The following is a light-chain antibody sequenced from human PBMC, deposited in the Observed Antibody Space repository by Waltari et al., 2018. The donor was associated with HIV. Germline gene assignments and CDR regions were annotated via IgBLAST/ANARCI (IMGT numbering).Light chain of an antibody. Sequence: DIQMTQSPSTLPPSTGDRITITCRASQTILTSLNWFQQKPGKAPQLLIYGASTLQRGVSSRFSGRASGSDFTLTISSLQPEDYATYYCQQTYIIPLTFGPGTKV. CDR3: QQTYIIPLT. CDR1: QTILTS. J-gene: IGKJ3*01. V-gene: IGKV1-39*01. CDR2: GAS.